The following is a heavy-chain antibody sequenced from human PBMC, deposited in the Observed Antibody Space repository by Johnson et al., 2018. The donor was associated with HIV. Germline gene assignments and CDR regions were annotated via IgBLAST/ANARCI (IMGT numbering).Heavy chain of an antibody. CDR1: GFTFSSYG. V-gene: IGHV3-30*02. J-gene: IGHJ3*02. CDR3: AKSGLFVLVVYAPDVFDI. Sequence: VQLVESGGGVVQPGGSLRLSCAASGFTFSSYGMHWVRQAPGKGLEWVAFIRYDGSNKYYADSVKCRFTISRDNSKNTLYLQMNSLRAEDTAVYYCAKSGLFVLVVYAPDVFDIWGQGTMVTVSS. D-gene: IGHD2-8*02. CDR2: IRYDGSNK.